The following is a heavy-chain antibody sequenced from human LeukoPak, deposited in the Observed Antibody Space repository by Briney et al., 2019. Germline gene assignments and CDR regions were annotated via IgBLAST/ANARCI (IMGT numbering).Heavy chain of an antibody. CDR2: IYTTGST. J-gene: IGHJ4*02. CDR1: GASFSSYY. CDR3: ARGILYYCSGGSCYSGHYFDY. D-gene: IGHD2-15*01. V-gene: IGHV4-4*07. Sequence: SETLSLTCSVSGASFSSYYWGWIRQPAGKGLEWIGRIYTTGSTNYNPSLKSRVTISVDTSKNQFSLKLSSVTAADTAVYYCARGILYYCSGGSCYSGHYFDYWGQGTLVTVSS.